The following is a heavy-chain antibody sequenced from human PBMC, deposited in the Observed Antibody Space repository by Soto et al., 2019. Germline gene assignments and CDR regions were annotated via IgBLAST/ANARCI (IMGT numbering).Heavy chain of an antibody. CDR1: GYTFTGYY. J-gene: IGHJ6*02. D-gene: IGHD6-13*01. CDR2: INPNSGGT. V-gene: IGHV1-2*02. Sequence: GASVKVSCKASGYTFTGYYMHWVRQAPGQGLEWMGWINPNSGGTNYAQKFQGRVTMTRDTSISTAYMELSRLRSDDTAVYYCARDGAAGTSRYYSMDVWGQGTTVTVSS. CDR3: ARDGAAGTSRYYSMDV.